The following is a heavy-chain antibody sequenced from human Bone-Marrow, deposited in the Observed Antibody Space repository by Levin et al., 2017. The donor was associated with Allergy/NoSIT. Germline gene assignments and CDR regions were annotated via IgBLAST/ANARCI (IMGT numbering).Heavy chain of an antibody. Sequence: LSLTCAASGFTFSSYAMHWVRQAPGKGLEWVAVISYDGSNKYYADSVKGRFTISRDNSKNTLYLQMNSLRAEDTAVYYCARDAHQYSYGYGAPDFDYWGQGTLVTVSS. D-gene: IGHD5-18*01. CDR3: ARDAHQYSYGYGAPDFDY. CDR1: GFTFSSYA. V-gene: IGHV3-30-3*01. J-gene: IGHJ4*02. CDR2: ISYDGSNK.